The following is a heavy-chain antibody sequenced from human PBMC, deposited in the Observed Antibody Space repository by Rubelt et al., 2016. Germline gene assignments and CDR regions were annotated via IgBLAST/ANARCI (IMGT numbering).Heavy chain of an antibody. D-gene: IGHD3-9*01. CDR2: ISSSSSYI. CDR1: GFTFSSYS. Sequence: GGSLRLSCAASGFTFSSYSMNWVRQAPGKGLEWVSSISSSSSYIYYADSVKGRFTISRDNSKNTLYLQMNSLRAEDTAVYYCAKDTLLRYFDWLDYWGQGTLVTVSS. CDR3: AKDTLLRYFDWLDY. J-gene: IGHJ4*02. V-gene: IGHV3-21*01.